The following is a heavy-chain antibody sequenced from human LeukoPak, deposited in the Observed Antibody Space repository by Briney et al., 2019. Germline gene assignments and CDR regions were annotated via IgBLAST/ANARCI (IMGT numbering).Heavy chain of an antibody. D-gene: IGHD6-19*01. CDR1: GFTFSSYG. Sequence: GGSLRLSCAASGFTFSSYGMHWVRQAPGKGLEWVAVISYDGSNKYYADSVKGRFTIPRDNSKNTLYLQMNSLRAEDTAVYYCAKTITVAGTWAFDYWGQGTLVTVSS. V-gene: IGHV3-30*18. J-gene: IGHJ4*02. CDR2: ISYDGSNK. CDR3: AKTITVAGTWAFDY.